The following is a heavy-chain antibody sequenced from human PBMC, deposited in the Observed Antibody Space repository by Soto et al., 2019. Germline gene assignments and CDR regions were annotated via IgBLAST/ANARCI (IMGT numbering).Heavy chain of an antibody. Sequence: HPGGSLRLSCAASGFTFSSYEMNWVRQAPGKGLEWVSYISSSGSTIYYADSVKGRFTISRDNAKNSLYLQMNSLRAEDTAVYYCASGGPFGELLYFDPWGQGTLVTVSS. CDR2: ISSSGSTI. CDR3: ASGGPFGELLYFDP. V-gene: IGHV3-48*03. D-gene: IGHD3-10*01. J-gene: IGHJ5*02. CDR1: GFTFSSYE.